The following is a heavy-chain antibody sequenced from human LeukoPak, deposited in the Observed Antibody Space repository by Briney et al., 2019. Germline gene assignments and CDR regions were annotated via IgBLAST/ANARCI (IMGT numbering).Heavy chain of an antibody. CDR1: GFALSTRGVG. Sequence: SGPTLVNPTQTLTLTCTFSGFALSTRGVGVGWIRQPPGKALEWLALIYWNDDNRYSPSLKSRLTITKDTSKNQVVLTMTNMDPVDTATYYCARFPTYYDILTGYNNWFDPWGQGTLVTVSS. J-gene: IGHJ5*02. CDR2: IYWNDDN. CDR3: ARFPTYYDILTGYNNWFDP. V-gene: IGHV2-5*01. D-gene: IGHD3-9*01.